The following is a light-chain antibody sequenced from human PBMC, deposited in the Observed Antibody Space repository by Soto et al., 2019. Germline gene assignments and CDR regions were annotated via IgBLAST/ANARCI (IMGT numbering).Light chain of an antibody. CDR3: MQTLQSPLT. V-gene: IGKV2-28*01. CDR1: QSLLYSNGYNY. CDR2: LGS. Sequence: DIVMTQSPLSLPVTPGEPASISCRSSQSLLYSNGYNYLDWYLQKPGQSPQLLIYLGSNRASGVPDRFSGSGSGTDFTLKISRVEAEDVGIYYWMQTLQSPLTFGGGTKVEIK. J-gene: IGKJ4*01.